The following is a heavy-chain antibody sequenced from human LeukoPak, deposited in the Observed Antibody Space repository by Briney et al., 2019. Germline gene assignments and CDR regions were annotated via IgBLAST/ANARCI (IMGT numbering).Heavy chain of an antibody. D-gene: IGHD1-14*01. J-gene: IGHJ4*02. Sequence: SETLSLTCAVYGENFSIYFYSWIRQPPGKGLEWIGEINHGGSTSYNPSLKSRVTISVDTSKNQFSLKLSSVTAADTAVYYCARGPSYHVDYWGQGTLVTVSS. CDR3: ARGPSYHVDY. V-gene: IGHV4-34*01. CDR2: INHGGST. CDR1: GENFSIYF.